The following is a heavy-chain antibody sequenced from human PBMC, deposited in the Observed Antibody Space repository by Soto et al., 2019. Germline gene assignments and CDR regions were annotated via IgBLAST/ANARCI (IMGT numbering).Heavy chain of an antibody. CDR2: IIPIFGTA. CDR3: ARDGGRHSGGIDY. V-gene: IGHV1-69*01. Sequence: QVQLVQSGAEVKKPGSSVKVSCKASGGTFRSYSINWVRQAPGQGLELMGEIIPIFGTANYAQKFQGRVTITADESTSTAYMELSSLRSEDTAVYYCARDGGRHSGGIDYWGQGTLVTVSS. J-gene: IGHJ4*02. D-gene: IGHD1-26*01. CDR1: GGTFRSYS.